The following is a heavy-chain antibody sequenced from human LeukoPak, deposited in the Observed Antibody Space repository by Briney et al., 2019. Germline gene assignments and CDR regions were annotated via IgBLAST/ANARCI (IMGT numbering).Heavy chain of an antibody. CDR2: IKQDGSEK. CDR1: GFTFSSYW. D-gene: IGHD5-18*01. CDR3: AKDDTAMATTYFDY. Sequence: GGSLRLSCAASGFTFSSYWMSWVRQAPGKGLEWVANIKQDGSEKYYVDSVKGRFTISRDNSKNTLYLQMNSLRAEDTAVYYCAKDDTAMATTYFDYWGQGTLVTVSS. J-gene: IGHJ4*02. V-gene: IGHV3-7*01.